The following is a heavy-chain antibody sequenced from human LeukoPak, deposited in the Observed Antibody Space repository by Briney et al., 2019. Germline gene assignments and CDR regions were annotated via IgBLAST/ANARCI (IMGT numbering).Heavy chain of an antibody. CDR1: GYTFTSYG. J-gene: IGHJ4*02. D-gene: IGHD3-3*01. Sequence: GASVKVSCKASGYTFTSYGISWVRQAPGQGLEWMGWINPNSGGTNYAQKFQGRVTMTRDTSISTAYMELSRLRSDDTAVYYCARGGLSRDAIFGVVMGPYFDYWGQGTLVTVSS. CDR2: INPNSGGT. V-gene: IGHV1-2*02. CDR3: ARGGLSRDAIFGVVMGPYFDY.